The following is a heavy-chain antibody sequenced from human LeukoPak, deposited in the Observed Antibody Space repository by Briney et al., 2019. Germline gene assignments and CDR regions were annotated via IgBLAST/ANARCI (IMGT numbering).Heavy chain of an antibody. CDR1: GGSISSYY. V-gene: IGHV4-59*08. Sequence: PSETLSLTCTVSGGSISSYYWSWIRQPPGKGLEWIGYIYYSGSTNYNPSLKSRVTISVDTSKNQFSLKLSSVTAADTAVYYCAGRGVTWFDPWGQGTLVTVSS. J-gene: IGHJ5*02. D-gene: IGHD3-10*01. CDR2: IYYSGST. CDR3: AGRGVTWFDP.